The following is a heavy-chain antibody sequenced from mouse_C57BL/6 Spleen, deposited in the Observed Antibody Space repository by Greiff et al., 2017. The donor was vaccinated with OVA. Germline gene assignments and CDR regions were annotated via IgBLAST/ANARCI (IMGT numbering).Heavy chain of an antibody. CDR3: ASDGYYYAMDY. CDR2: ISSGSSTI. J-gene: IGHJ4*01. CDR1: GFTFSDYG. D-gene: IGHD2-3*01. V-gene: IGHV5-17*01. Sequence: EVKLVESGGGLVKPGGSLKLSCAASGFTFSDYGMHWVRQAPEKGLEWVAYISSGSSTIYYADTVKGRFTISRDNAKNTRFLQMTSLRSEDTAMYYCASDGYYYAMDYWGQGTSVTVSS.